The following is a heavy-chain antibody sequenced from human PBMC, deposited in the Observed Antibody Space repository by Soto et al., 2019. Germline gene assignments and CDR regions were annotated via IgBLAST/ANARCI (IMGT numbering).Heavy chain of an antibody. V-gene: IGHV3-15*07. CDR2: IKSKTDGGTT. CDR3: TTAVPRREYYYYYGMDV. J-gene: IGHJ6*02. D-gene: IGHD1-26*01. Sequence: GGSLRLSCAASGFTFSNAWMNWVRQAPGKGLEWVGRIKSKTDGGTTDYAAPVKGRFTISRDDSKNTLYLQMNSLKTEDTAVYYCTTAVPRREYYYYYGMDVWGQGTTVTVSS. CDR1: GFTFSNAW.